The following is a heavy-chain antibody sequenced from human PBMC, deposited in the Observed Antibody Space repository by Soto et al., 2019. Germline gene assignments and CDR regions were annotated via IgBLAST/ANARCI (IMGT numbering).Heavy chain of an antibody. Sequence: GGPLRLSCAASGFTFSSYAMSWVRQAPGKGLEWVSAISGSGGSTYYADSVKGRFTISRDNSKNTLYLQMNSLRAEDTAVYYCAKLLGVAGISRPVDYWGQGTLVTVSS. CDR3: AKLLGVAGISRPVDY. J-gene: IGHJ4*02. V-gene: IGHV3-23*01. CDR1: GFTFSSYA. CDR2: ISGSGGST. D-gene: IGHD6-19*01.